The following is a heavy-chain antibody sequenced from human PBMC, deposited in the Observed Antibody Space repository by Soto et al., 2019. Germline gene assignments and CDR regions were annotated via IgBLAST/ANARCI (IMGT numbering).Heavy chain of an antibody. CDR1: GGSISSYY. CDR2: INYSGST. Sequence: SETLSLTCTVSGGSISSYYWSWIRQPPGKGLEWIGEINYSGSTNYNPSLKSRVTISVDTSKNQFSLKLSSVTAADTAVYYCARGVTSWGQGTLVTVSS. D-gene: IGHD3-16*02. J-gene: IGHJ4*02. CDR3: ARGVTS. V-gene: IGHV4-59*12.